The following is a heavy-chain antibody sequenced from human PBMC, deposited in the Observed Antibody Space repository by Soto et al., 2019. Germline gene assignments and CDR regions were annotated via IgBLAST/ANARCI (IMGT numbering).Heavy chain of an antibody. Sequence: GGSLRLSCAASGSTFSSYWMSWVRQAPGKGLEWVANIKQDGSEKYYVDSVKGRFTISRDNAKNSLYLQMNSLRAEDTAVYYCARDLDDVDTAMVPTYYYYYLDVSGKRTTVTV. CDR2: IKQDGSEK. V-gene: IGHV3-7*01. J-gene: IGHJ6*03. D-gene: IGHD5-18*01. CDR1: GSTFSSYW. CDR3: ARDLDDVDTAMVPTYYYYYLDV.